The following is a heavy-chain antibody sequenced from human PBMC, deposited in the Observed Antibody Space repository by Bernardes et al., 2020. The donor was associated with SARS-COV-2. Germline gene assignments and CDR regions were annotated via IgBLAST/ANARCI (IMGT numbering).Heavy chain of an antibody. CDR3: ATAFALAVAGTWYFDY. V-gene: IGHV1-24*01. CDR1: GYTLTELS. D-gene: IGHD6-19*01. CDR2: VDPEDGET. Sequence: ASVKVSCKVSGYTLTELSMHWVRQAPGKGLEWMGGVDPEDGETIYAQKFQGRVTMTEDTSTDTAYMELSSLRSEDTAVYYCATAFALAVAGTWYFDYWGQGTLVTVSS. J-gene: IGHJ4*02.